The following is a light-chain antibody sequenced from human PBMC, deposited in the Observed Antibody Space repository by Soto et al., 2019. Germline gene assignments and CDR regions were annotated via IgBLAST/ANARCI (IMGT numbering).Light chain of an antibody. CDR2: DAS. J-gene: IGKJ5*01. V-gene: IGKV3-11*01. CDR1: QSVSSY. Sequence: EIVLTKSPATLSLSPGERATLSCRASQSVSSYLAWYQQKPGQAPRLLIYDASNRATGIPARFSGSGSETDFTLTISSLEPEDFAVYYCQQRSNLPPLFDQGTRLEIK. CDR3: QQRSNLPPL.